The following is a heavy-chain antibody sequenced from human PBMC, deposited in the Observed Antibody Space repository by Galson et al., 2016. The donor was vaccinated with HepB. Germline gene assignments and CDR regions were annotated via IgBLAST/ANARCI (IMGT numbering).Heavy chain of an antibody. CDR3: ASDIRTSYYCYGSGFSSECSDI. Sequence: SVKVSCKASGYTFTSYYMHWVRQAPGQGLEWMGIINPIDGSATSAQKFRDRVTMTRDTSTRTVYMELSSLRSDDTAVYYCASDIRTSYYCYGSGFSSECSDIWGRGTMVTVSA. CDR2: INPIDGSA. V-gene: IGHV1-46*01. CDR1: GYTFTSYY. J-gene: IGHJ3*02. D-gene: IGHD6-19*01.